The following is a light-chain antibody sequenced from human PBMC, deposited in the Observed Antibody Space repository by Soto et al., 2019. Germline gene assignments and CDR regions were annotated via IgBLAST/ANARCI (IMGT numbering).Light chain of an antibody. CDR3: QQYNSYSVA. V-gene: IGKV1-5*03. CDR2: KAS. CDR1: QTISSW. J-gene: IGKJ1*01. Sequence: DIQMTQSPSTLSGSVVDRVTITCRASQTISSWLAWYQQKPGKAPKLLIYKASTLKSGVPSRFSGSGSGTEFTLTISSLQPDDLATYYCQQYNSYSVAFGQGTKVEL.